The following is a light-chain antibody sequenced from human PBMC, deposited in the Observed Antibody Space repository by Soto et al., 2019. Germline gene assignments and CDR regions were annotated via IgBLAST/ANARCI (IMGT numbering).Light chain of an antibody. Sequence: EIVLTQSRGTLSLPPGDRPTFSSRASQSSRTNLAWYQQKPGQAPRLLIFSASTRATGGPARFSGSGSGTEFTLTFSSLQSEDFAVYYCQQYNKWPQCTFGQVTRVDIK. CDR1: QSSRTN. V-gene: IGKV3-15*01. CDR3: QQYNKWPQCT. J-gene: IGKJ3*01. CDR2: SAS.